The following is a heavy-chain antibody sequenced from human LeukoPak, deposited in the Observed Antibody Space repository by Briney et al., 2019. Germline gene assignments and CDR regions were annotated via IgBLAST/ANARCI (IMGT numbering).Heavy chain of an antibody. CDR3: ARVRKGDTAMVPFDY. V-gene: IGHV1-3*01. CDR2: LNAGNGNT. Sequence: ASVKVSCKASGYTFTSYAMHWVRQAPGQRLEWMGWLNAGNGNTKYSQKFQGRVTITRDTSASTAYMELSSLRSEDTAVYYCARVRKGDTAMVPFDYWGQGTLVTVSS. D-gene: IGHD5-18*01. CDR1: GYTFTSYA. J-gene: IGHJ4*02.